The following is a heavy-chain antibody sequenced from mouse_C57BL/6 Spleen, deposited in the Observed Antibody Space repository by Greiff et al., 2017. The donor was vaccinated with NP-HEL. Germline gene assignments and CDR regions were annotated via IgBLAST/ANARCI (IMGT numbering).Heavy chain of an antibody. V-gene: IGHV1-80*01. J-gene: IGHJ4*01. CDR3: ARRDNGTLMDD. CDR1: GYAFSSYW. D-gene: IGHD1-1*01. Sequence: QVQLQQSGAELVKPGASVKISCKASGYAFSSYWMHWVKQRPGKGLEWIGQIYPGDGDTNYNGKFKGKATLTADKSSSTAYMQLSSLTSEDSAVYFCARRDNGTLMDDWGQGTSVTVSS. CDR2: IYPGDGDT.